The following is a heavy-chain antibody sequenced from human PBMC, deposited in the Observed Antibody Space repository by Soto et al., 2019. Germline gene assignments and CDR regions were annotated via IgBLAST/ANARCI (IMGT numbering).Heavy chain of an antibody. CDR3: ARGWYFDY. CDR1: GGSFSGYY. J-gene: IGHJ4*02. Sequence: SETLSLTCAVYGGSFSGYYWSWIRQPPGKGLEWIGEINHSGSTNYNPSLKSRVTISVDTSKNQFSLKLSSVTAADTAVYYCARGWYFDYWGQGTLVTVSS. CDR2: INHSGST. V-gene: IGHV4-34*01.